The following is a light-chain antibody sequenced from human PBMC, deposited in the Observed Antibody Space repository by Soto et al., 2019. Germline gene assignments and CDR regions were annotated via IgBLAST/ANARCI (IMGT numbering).Light chain of an antibody. J-gene: IGKJ4*01. Sequence: AIRMTQSPSSLSASTGDRVTITCRASQGISSYLAWYQQKPGKAPKLLIYAASTLQSGVPSRFSGSGSGTDFTLTISCLQSEDCATYYCQQYYSYPTTFGGGTKVEIK. V-gene: IGKV1-8*01. CDR2: AAS. CDR1: QGISSY. CDR3: QQYYSYPTT.